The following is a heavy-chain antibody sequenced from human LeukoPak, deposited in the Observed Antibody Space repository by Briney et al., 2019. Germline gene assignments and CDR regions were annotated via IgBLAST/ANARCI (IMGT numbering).Heavy chain of an antibody. V-gene: IGHV1-18*01. CDR1: GYTFTHHG. CDR2: ISAYNGET. Sequence: ASVKVSCKASGYTFTHHGITWVRQAPGQGREGMGWISAYNGETIYAQNFQGRLTMTTYSSTTTAYMELRSLTSDDSALYFCARDPSNTSGRYQYFDLWGRGTLVTVSS. CDR3: ARDPSNTSGRYQYFDL. D-gene: IGHD6-19*01. J-gene: IGHJ2*01.